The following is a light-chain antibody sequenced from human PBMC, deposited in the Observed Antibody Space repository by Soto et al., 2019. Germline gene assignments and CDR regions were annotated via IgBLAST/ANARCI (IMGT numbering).Light chain of an antibody. J-gene: IGLJ3*02. CDR1: SSDVGVYNY. CDR2: DVI. CDR3: CSYAGSSLWV. Sequence: QSALTQPRSVSGSPGQSVTISCTGTSSDVGVYNYVSWYQQHPGKAPQLVIYDVIKRPSGVPYRFSGSKSANTASLTISGLQAEDEADYYCCSYAGSSLWVFGGGTKLTVL. V-gene: IGLV2-11*01.